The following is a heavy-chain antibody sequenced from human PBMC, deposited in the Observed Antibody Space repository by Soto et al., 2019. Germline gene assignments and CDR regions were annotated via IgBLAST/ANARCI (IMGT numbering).Heavy chain of an antibody. J-gene: IGHJ5*02. D-gene: IGHD3-3*01. CDR3: ARGLTYYDFWRVWFDP. CDR1: VGSISSYY. V-gene: IGHV4-59*01. Sequence: LXLACTVSVGSISSYYWSWIRQPPVKGLEWIGYIYYSGSTNYNPSLKSRVTISVDTSKNQFSLKLSSVTAADTAVYYCARGLTYYDFWRVWFDPWGQGTLVTVSS. CDR2: IYYSGST.